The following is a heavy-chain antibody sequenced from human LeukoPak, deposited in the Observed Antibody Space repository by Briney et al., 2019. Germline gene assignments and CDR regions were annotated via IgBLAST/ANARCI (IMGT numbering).Heavy chain of an antibody. V-gene: IGHV1-8*01. Sequence: ASVKVSCKTSGYTFSTYEINWVRQAAGQGLEWTGWMHPNSGDTDYAQKFQGRVTMTRDTSINTVYMELSSLRSEDTAVYYCTRGPRNDPWGQGTLVTVSS. CDR1: GYTFSTYE. CDR3: TRGPRNDP. D-gene: IGHD1-14*01. J-gene: IGHJ5*02. CDR2: MHPNSGDT.